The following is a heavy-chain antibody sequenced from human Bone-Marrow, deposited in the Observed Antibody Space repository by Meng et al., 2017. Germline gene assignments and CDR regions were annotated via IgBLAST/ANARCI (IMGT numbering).Heavy chain of an antibody. V-gene: IGHV4-61*01. Sequence: QVQLQESGPGLVRPSETLSLTGTLSGGSVHSGSYAWSWIRQPPGKGLEWIGNIYYSGTTNYNPSLKSRVTISIDASKNQFSLMLSSLTAADTAVYYCARGQYYWGQGTLVTVSS. CDR2: IYYSGTT. CDR1: GGSVHSGSYA. CDR3: ARGQYY. J-gene: IGHJ4*02.